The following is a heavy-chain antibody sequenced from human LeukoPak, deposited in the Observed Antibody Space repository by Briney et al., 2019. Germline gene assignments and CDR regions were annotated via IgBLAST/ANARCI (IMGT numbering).Heavy chain of an antibody. V-gene: IGHV3-23*01. Sequence: GGSLRLSCEGSAFIFSGRWMNWVRQAPGKGLEWVSTITKSGDSTYYVDSVKGRFTISRDNSKNTLYLQMNSLRAEDTAKYYCTKDYCGKFCSAVWGQGTTVTVSS. CDR2: ITKSGDST. J-gene: IGHJ6*02. CDR3: TKDYCGKFCSAV. CDR1: AFIFSGRW. D-gene: IGHD3-9*01.